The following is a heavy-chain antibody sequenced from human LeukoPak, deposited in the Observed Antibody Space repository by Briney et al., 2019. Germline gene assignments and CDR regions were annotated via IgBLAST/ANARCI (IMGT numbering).Heavy chain of an antibody. CDR3: ARGEDYYTGYRYYLDD. J-gene: IGHJ4*02. CDR2: IEHDGRET. Sequence: GGSLRLSCVASGFSFSSYWVNWVRQAPGKGLEWVANIEHDGRETYYVDSVEEGRFTISRDNAKNSVYLQMNSLRAEDTAVYYCARGEDYYTGYRYYLDDWGQGALVTVSS. D-gene: IGHD1-26*01. CDR1: GFSFSSYW. V-gene: IGHV3-7*01.